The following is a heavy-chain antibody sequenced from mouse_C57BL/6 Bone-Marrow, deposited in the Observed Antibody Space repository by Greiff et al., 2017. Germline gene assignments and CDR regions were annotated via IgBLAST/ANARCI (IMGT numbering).Heavy chain of an antibody. CDR1: GYTFTSYT. Sequence: QVQLQQSGAELARPGASVKMSCKASGYTFTSYTMHWVKQRPGQGLEWIGYINPSSGYTKYNQKFKDKATLTADKYSSAAYMQLSSLTSEDSAVYYCARDIVTTYYWGQGTTLTVSS. CDR3: ARDIVTTYY. J-gene: IGHJ2*01. V-gene: IGHV1-4*01. D-gene: IGHD2-5*01. CDR2: INPSSGYT.